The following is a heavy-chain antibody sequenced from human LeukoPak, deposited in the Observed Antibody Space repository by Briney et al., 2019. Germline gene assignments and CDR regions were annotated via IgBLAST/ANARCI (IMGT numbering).Heavy chain of an antibody. J-gene: IGHJ5*02. CDR1: GGSISSSNW. CDR3: ARGDIVVVVAATPRRRWFDP. CDR2: IYHSGRT. Sequence: SGTLSLTCAVSGGSISSSNWWSWVRQPPGKGLEWIGEIYHSGRTNYTPSLKSRVTISVDKSKNQLSLKLSSVTAADTAVYYCARGDIVVVVAATPRRRWFDPWGQGTLVTVSS. V-gene: IGHV4-4*02. D-gene: IGHD2-15*01.